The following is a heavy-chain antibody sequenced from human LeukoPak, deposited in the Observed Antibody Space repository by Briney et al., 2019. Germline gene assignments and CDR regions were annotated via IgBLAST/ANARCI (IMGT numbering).Heavy chain of an antibody. CDR3: ARETTYYYGSGLDAFDI. J-gene: IGHJ3*02. Sequence: PSETLSLTCTVSSGSVSSGSYYWSWIRQPPGKGLEWIGYIYYSGSTNYNPSLKSRVTISVDTSKNQFSLKLSSVTAADTAVYYCARETTYYYGSGLDAFDIWGQGTMVTVSS. CDR1: SGSVSSGSYY. D-gene: IGHD3-10*01. V-gene: IGHV4-61*01. CDR2: IYYSGST.